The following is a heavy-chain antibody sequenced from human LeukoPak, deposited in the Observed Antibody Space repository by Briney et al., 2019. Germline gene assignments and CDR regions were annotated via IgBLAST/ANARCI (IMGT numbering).Heavy chain of an antibody. V-gene: IGHV3-49*03. Sequence: GGSLRLSCTASGFTFGDYLMSLFRQAPGKGLEWIGFISGGTTEYAASVKGRFTISRDDSKSIAYLQMNSLTTEDTAVYYCSRGSGWLSVYWGQGTLVTVSS. CDR3: SRGSGWLSVY. CDR2: ISGGTT. D-gene: IGHD6-19*01. CDR1: GFTFGDYL. J-gene: IGHJ4*02.